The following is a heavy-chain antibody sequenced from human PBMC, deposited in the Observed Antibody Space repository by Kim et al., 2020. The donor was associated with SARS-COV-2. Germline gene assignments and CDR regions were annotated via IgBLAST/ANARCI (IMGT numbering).Heavy chain of an antibody. Sequence: SETLSLTCTVSGGSISSSSYYWGWIRQPPGKGLEWIGSIYYSGSTYYNPSLKSRVTISVDTSKNQFSLKLSSVTAADTAVYYCARTPPYCGGDCYLTDYWGQGTLVTVSS. V-gene: IGHV4-39*01. J-gene: IGHJ4*02. CDR3: ARTPPYCGGDCYLTDY. D-gene: IGHD2-21*02. CDR2: IYYSGST. CDR1: GGSISSSSYY.